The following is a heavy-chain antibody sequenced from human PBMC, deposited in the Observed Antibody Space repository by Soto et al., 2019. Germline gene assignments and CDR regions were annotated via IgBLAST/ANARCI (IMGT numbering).Heavy chain of an antibody. CDR1: GGSISGGDYY. CDR2: IYTSGAT. CDR3: ARATAYCGRTDCYPFDF. Sequence: QVHLQESGPGLVRPSQTLSLTCIVSGGSISGGDYYWSWIRQPPGKGLEWIGHIYTSGATYFNPSLMSRVSMSVDKSGNQFSLNLRSVTAADTAVYYCARATAYCGRTDCYPFDFWGQGTLVTVSS. J-gene: IGHJ4*02. D-gene: IGHD2-21*01. V-gene: IGHV4-30-4*01.